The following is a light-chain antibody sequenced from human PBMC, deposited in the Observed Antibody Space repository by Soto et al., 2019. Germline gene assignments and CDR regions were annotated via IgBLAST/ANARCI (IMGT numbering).Light chain of an antibody. Sequence: QSALTQPPSASGSPGQSVIISCTGTNNDVGRNHYVSWYQFLPGQVPKVIIYEVDKRPSGVPDRFSGSRSGNTASLTVSGLHSEDEGDYYCSSYAGRSTCDVVFGGGTQLTVL. V-gene: IGLV2-8*01. CDR1: NNDVGRNHY. CDR3: SSYAGRSTCDVV. CDR2: EVD. J-gene: IGLJ2*01.